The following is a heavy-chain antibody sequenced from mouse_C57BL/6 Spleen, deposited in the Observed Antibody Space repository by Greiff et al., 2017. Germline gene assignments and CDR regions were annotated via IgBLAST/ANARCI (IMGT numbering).Heavy chain of an antibody. CDR2: INPSTGGT. Sequence: EVQLQQSGPELVKPGASVKISCKASGYSFTGYYMNWVKQSPEKSLEWIGEINPSTGGTTYNQKLKAKATLTVDKSSSTAYMQLKSLTSEDSAVYYCARSGLWYFDVWGTGTTVTVSS. CDR1: GYSFTGYY. V-gene: IGHV1-42*01. J-gene: IGHJ1*03. CDR3: ARSGLWYFDV. D-gene: IGHD3-1*01.